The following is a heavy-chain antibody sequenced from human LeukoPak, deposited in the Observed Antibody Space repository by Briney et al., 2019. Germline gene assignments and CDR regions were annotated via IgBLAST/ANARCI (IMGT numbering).Heavy chain of an antibody. CDR3: AHDTYSSGWYSAFDI. D-gene: IGHD6-19*01. CDR1: GGSFSGYY. V-gene: IGHV4-34*01. Sequence: SETLSLTCAVYGGSFSGYYWSWIRPPPGKGLEWIGEINHSGSTNYNPSLKSRVTISVDTSKNQFSLKLSSVTAADTAVYYCAHDTYSSGWYSAFDIWGQGTMVTVSS. J-gene: IGHJ3*02. CDR2: INHSGST.